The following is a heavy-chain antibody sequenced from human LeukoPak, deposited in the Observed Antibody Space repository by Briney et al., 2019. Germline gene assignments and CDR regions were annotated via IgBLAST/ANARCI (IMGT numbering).Heavy chain of an antibody. V-gene: IGHV4-38-2*02. Sequence: SETLSLTCTVSGYSISSGYYWGWIRQPPGQGLEWIGIIYYSGSTYYNPSLKSRVTISVDTSKNQFSLKLSSVTAADRAVYYCARDRQDPFDYWGQGTLVTVSS. CDR3: ARDRQDPFDY. J-gene: IGHJ4*02. CDR2: IYYSGST. CDR1: GYSISSGYY.